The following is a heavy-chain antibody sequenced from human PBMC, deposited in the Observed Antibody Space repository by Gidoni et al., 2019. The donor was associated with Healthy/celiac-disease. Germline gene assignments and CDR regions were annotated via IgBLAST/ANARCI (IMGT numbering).Heavy chain of an antibody. J-gene: IGHJ6*02. CDR1: GGSISSYY. Sequence: QVQLQESGPGLVKPSETLSLTCTVSGGSISSYYWSWIRQPPGKGLEWIGYIYYSGSTNYNPSLKSLVTISVDTSKNQFSLKLSSVTAADTAVYYCATGYSSGWYSDYGMDVWGQGTTVTVSS. V-gene: IGHV4-59*08. D-gene: IGHD6-19*01. CDR2: IYYSGST. CDR3: ATGYSSGWYSDYGMDV.